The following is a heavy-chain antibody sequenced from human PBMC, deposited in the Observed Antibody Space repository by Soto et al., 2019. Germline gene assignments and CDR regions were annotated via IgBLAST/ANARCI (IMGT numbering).Heavy chain of an antibody. Sequence: GASVKVSCKASGGTFSSYTISWVRQAPGQGLEWMGRIIPILGIANYAQKFQGRFTISRVNSKNTLYLQMNSLRAEDTAVYYCARDRWARYYYMDVWGKGTTVTVSS. CDR3: ARDRWARYYYMDV. J-gene: IGHJ6*03. D-gene: IGHD3-16*01. CDR1: GGTFSSYT. CDR2: IIPILGIA. V-gene: IGHV1-69*04.